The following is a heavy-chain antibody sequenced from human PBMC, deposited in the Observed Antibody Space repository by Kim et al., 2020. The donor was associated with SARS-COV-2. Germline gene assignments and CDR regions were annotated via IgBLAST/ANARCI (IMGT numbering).Heavy chain of an antibody. Sequence: IYDADSVKGRFTTPRDNAKNSLYLQLNSRRAEDTAVYYGAREGILSDFQHWGQGTLVTVSS. V-gene: IGHV3-48*03. CDR2: I. CDR3: AREGILSDFQH. J-gene: IGHJ1*01. D-gene: IGHD5-18*01.